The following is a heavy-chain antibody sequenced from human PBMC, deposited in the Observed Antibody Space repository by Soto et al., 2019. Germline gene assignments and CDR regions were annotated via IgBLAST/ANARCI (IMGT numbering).Heavy chain of an antibody. CDR2: ISAYNGNT. D-gene: IGHD3-16*01. CDR3: ARDKSGRAAHDVDFDL. V-gene: IGHV1-18*01. CDR1: GYTFTSYG. Sequence: QVQLVQSGAEVKKPGASVKVSCKASGYTFTSYGISWVRQAPGQGLEWMGWISAYNGNTNYAQKLQGRVTMTTDTSTGTAHMELRSLRSDDTAVYYCARDKSGRAAHDVDFDLWGRGTLVTVSP. J-gene: IGHJ2*01.